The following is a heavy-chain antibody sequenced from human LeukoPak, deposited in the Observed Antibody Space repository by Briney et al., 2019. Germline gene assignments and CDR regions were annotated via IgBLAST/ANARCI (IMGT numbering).Heavy chain of an antibody. CDR1: GGSISSGSYY. D-gene: IGHD2-15*01. V-gene: IGHV4-61*02. J-gene: IGHJ4*02. Sequence: SQTLSLTCTVSGGSISSGSYYWSWIRQPAGKGLEWIGRIYTSGSTNYNPSLKSRVTISVDTSKNQFTLNLSSVTAADTAVYYCARLLAGCPGGRCRAHFDYWGQGTLVTVSS. CDR3: ARLLAGCPGGRCRAHFDY. CDR2: IYTSGST.